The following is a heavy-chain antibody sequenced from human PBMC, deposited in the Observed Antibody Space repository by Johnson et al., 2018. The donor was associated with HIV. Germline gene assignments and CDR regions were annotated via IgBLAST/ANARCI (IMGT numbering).Heavy chain of an antibody. V-gene: IGHV3-30-3*01. CDR1: GFTFSSYA. D-gene: IGHD4-23*01. J-gene: IGHJ3*02. Sequence: QVQLVESGGGVVQPGRSLRLSCAASGFTFSSYAMHWVRQAPGKGLEWVAVISFDGSTYYADSVKGRFTISRDNSKNTLYLQMNSLRAEDTALYYCASQRWKQGDACDIWGQGTMVTVSS. CDR3: ASQRWKQGDACDI. CDR2: ISFDGST.